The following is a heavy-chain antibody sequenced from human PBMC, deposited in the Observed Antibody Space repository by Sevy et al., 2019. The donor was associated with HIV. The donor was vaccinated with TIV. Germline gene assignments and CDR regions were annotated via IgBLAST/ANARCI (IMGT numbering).Heavy chain of an antibody. V-gene: IGHV3-33*01. J-gene: IGHJ3*01. CDR2: IWYDGSKT. CDR1: GFTFSSYG. Sequence: GGSLRLSCVASGFTFSSYGMHWVRQAPGKGLEWVAVIWYDGSKTYYGDSVKGRFTISRDNSKNTLYVQMNSLRAEDTAVYYCVREGYKYYDILTDSIPEGTFDLWGQGTKVTVSS. CDR3: VREGYKYYDILTDSIPEGTFDL. D-gene: IGHD3-9*01.